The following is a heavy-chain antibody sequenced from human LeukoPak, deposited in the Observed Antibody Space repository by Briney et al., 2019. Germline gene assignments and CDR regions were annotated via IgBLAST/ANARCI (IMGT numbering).Heavy chain of an antibody. CDR3: ARGNYDFWSGYDWFWFDP. D-gene: IGHD3-3*01. CDR2: IKQDGSEK. J-gene: IGHJ5*02. CDR1: GFTFSSYW. V-gene: IGHV3-7*01. Sequence: GSLRLSCAASGFTFSSYWMSWVRQAPGKGLEWVANIKQDGSEKYYVDSVKGRFTISRDNAKNSLYLQMNSLRAEDTAVYYCARGNYDFWSGYDWFWFDPWGQGTLVTVSS.